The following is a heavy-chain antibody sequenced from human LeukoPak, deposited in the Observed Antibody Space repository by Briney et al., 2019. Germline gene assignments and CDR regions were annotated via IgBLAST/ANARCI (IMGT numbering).Heavy chain of an antibody. J-gene: IGHJ4*02. CDR3: ARDNWSVLLWFGESQTFDY. V-gene: IGHV3-21*01. Sequence: PGGSLRLSCAASGFTFSSYSMNWVRQAPGKGLEWVSSISSSSSYIYYADSVKGRFTISRDNAKNSLYLQMNSLRAEDTAVYYCARDNWSVLLWFGESQTFDYWGQGTLVTVSS. CDR1: GFTFSSYS. CDR2: ISSSSSYI. D-gene: IGHD3-10*01.